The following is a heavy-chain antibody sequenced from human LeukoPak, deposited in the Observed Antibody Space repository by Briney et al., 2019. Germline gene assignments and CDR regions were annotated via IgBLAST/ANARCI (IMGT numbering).Heavy chain of an antibody. CDR3: ARPYGDGTGGVYYYGMDV. Sequence: SETLSLTCTVSGGSISSSSYSWGWIRQPPGKGLEWIGSIYYSGSTYYNPSLKSRVTISVDTSKNQFSLKLSSVTAADTAVYYCARPYGDGTGGVYYYGMDVWGQGTTVTVSS. D-gene: IGHD4-17*01. J-gene: IGHJ6*02. CDR1: GGSISSSSYS. V-gene: IGHV4-39*01. CDR2: IYYSGST.